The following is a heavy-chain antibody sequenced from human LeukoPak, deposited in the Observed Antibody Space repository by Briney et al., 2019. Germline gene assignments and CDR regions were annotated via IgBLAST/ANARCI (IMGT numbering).Heavy chain of an antibody. CDR1: GYSISSGYY. CDR3: AREGEGTYYYGSGSYQRVMDV. CDR2: IYHSGST. J-gene: IGHJ6*03. D-gene: IGHD3-10*01. V-gene: IGHV4-38-2*02. Sequence: SETLSLTCTVSGYSISSGYYWGWIRQPPGKGLEWIGSIYHSGSTYYNPSLKSRVTISVDTSKNQFSLKLSSVTAADTAVYYCAREGEGTYYYGSGSYQRVMDVWGKGTTVTVSS.